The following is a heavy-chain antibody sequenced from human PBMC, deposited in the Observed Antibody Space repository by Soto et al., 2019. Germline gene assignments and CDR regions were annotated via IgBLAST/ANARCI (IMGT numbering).Heavy chain of an antibody. CDR1: GFTFSSYG. CDR3: ARVRGSGSYSHLDY. CDR2: IWYDGSNK. D-gene: IGHD3-10*01. Sequence: PGGSLRLSCAASGFTFSSYGMHWVRQAPGKGLEWVAVIWYDGSNKYYADSVKGRFTISRDNSKNTLYLQMNSLRAEDTAVYYCARVRGSGSYSHLDYWGQGTLVPSP. J-gene: IGHJ4*02. V-gene: IGHV3-33*01.